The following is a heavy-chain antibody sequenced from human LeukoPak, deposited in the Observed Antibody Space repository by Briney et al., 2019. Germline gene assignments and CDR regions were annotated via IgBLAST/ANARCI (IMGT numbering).Heavy chain of an antibody. CDR1: GGSFSGYY. CDR3: ARSPPTYGDYAFDI. V-gene: IGHV4-34*01. Sequence: SETLSHTCAVYGGSFSGYYWSWIRHPPGKGLEWIGEINHSGSTNYNPSLKSRVTISVDTSKNQFSLKLSSVTAADTAVYYCARSPPTYGDYAFDIWGQGTMVTVSS. CDR2: INHSGST. D-gene: IGHD4-17*01. J-gene: IGHJ3*02.